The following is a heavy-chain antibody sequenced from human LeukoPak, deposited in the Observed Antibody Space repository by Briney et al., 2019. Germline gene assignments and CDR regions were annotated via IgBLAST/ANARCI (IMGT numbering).Heavy chain of an antibody. CDR2: ILYDGTNK. J-gene: IGHJ3*01. V-gene: IGHV3-30*02. CDR3: AKDMGP. CDR1: GFTFSSYG. D-gene: IGHD3-10*01. Sequence: PGGSLRLSCAASGFTFSSYGMHWVRQAPGKGLEWVALILYDGTNKFCADSVRGRFTISRDNAKNSLYLQMNSLRAEDTALYYCAKDMGPWGQGTMVTVSS.